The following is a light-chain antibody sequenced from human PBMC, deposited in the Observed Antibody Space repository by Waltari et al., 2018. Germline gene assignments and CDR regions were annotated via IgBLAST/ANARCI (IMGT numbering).Light chain of an antibody. J-gene: IGKJ1*01. Sequence: DIPMTQFPSFFFASVGDRVTITCRASQGISSWLDWYQQKPGKAPKLLSYAASHLQSGVTSRCSGSGSGTDYSRTSSSLQPEDIATYSFPWTFGQRTKVEIK. CDR2: AAS. V-gene: IGKV1-12*01. CDR3: PWT. CDR1: QGISSW.